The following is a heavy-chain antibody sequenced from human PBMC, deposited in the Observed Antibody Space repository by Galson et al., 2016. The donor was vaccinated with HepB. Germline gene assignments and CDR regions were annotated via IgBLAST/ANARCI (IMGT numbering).Heavy chain of an antibody. CDR1: GFTVRSYA. CDR3: ARDYWDYRDSSGSQFDY. J-gene: IGHJ4*02. Sequence: SLRLSCAAAGFTVRSYAMHWVRQAPGTGLERVAVISYDGSNKYYADSVKGRLTIPRDNSKNTLYLQMNSLRAEDTAVYYCARDYWDYRDSSGSQFDYWGQGILVTVSS. V-gene: IGHV3-30-3*01. D-gene: IGHD3-22*01. CDR2: ISYDGSNK.